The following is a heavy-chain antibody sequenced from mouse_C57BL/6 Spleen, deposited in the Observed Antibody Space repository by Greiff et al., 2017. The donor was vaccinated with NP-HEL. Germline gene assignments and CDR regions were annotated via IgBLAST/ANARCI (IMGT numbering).Heavy chain of an antibody. J-gene: IGHJ2*01. D-gene: IGHD1-1*01. CDR3: ARQTDYYGSDY. CDR1: GYTFTDYY. Sequence: EVQLQQSGPELVKPGASVKISCKASGYTFTDYYMNWVKQSHGKSLEWIGDINPNNGGTSYNQKFKGKATLTVDKSSSTAYMELRSLTSEDSAVYYCARQTDYYGSDYWGQGTTLTVSS. CDR2: INPNNGGT. V-gene: IGHV1-26*01.